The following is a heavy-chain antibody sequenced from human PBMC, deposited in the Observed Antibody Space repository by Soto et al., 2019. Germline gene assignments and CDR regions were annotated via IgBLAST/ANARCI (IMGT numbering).Heavy chain of an antibody. D-gene: IGHD6-13*01. V-gene: IGHV3-33*01. Sequence: QVQLVESGGNVVQPGGSLRLSCAASGFSFSSHGMHWVRQAPGKGLEWVAHLWAGGNIRYYAYSVNGRFTISSDHSKNPLYLQMSRLGAEDTAVYYCTRDAQQLANYGMDVWGQWSTVTVSS. CDR3: TRDAQQLANYGMDV. CDR2: LWAGGNIR. J-gene: IGHJ6*02. CDR1: GFSFSSHG.